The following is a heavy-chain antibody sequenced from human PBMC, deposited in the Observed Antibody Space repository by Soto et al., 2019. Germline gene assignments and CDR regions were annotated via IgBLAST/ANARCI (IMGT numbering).Heavy chain of an antibody. Sequence: ASVKVSCKASGYAFTSYGISWVRQAPGQGLEWMGWISAYNGNTNYAQKLQGRVTMTTDTSTSTAYMELRSLRSDDTAVYYCARETEYYDSSGYYNLAFDIWGQGTMVTVSS. CDR2: ISAYNGNT. J-gene: IGHJ3*02. D-gene: IGHD3-22*01. CDR1: GYAFTSYG. V-gene: IGHV1-18*01. CDR3: ARETEYYDSSGYYNLAFDI.